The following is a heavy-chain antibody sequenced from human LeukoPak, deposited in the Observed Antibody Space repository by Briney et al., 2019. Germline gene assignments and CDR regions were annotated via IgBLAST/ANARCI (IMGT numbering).Heavy chain of an antibody. Sequence: SQTLSLTCAISGDSVSSNSAAWNWLRQSPSRGLEWLGRTYYRSKWYNDHAVSVNSRITINPDTSNNQFSLQLTSVTPEDTAVYYCARDSDVRGNFDYWGRGTLVTVSS. CDR1: GDSVSSNSAA. CDR2: TYYRSKWYN. V-gene: IGHV6-1*01. J-gene: IGHJ4*02. D-gene: IGHD3-10*02. CDR3: ARDSDVRGNFDY.